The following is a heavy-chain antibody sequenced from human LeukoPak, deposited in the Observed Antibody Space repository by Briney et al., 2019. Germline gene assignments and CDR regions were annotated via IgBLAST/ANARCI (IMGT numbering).Heavy chain of an antibody. J-gene: IGHJ4*02. Sequence: GGSLRLSCLASGFTFSTYAMHWVRQAPGKGLDWVAVISNDGDKKYYADSVKGRVTISRDNSKNTLYLDLNSLRIEDTSVFYCARSAGGVKPIDYWGQGTLVTVSS. CDR1: GFTFSTYA. CDR2: ISNDGDKK. D-gene: IGHD3-16*01. CDR3: ARSAGGVKPIDY. V-gene: IGHV3-30*03.